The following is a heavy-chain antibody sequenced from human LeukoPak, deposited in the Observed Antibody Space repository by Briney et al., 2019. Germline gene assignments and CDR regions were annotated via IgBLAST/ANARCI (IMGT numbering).Heavy chain of an antibody. Sequence: SGPTLVNPTQTLTLTCTFSGFSLSTSGMCVSWIRQPPGKALEWLARIDWDDDKYYSTSLKTRLTISKDTSKNQVVLTMTNMDPVDTATYYCARITCDFWSGYRYHDAFDIWGQGTMVTVSS. CDR1: GFSLSTSGMC. V-gene: IGHV2-70*11. J-gene: IGHJ3*02. D-gene: IGHD3-3*01. CDR3: ARITCDFWSGYRYHDAFDI. CDR2: IDWDDDK.